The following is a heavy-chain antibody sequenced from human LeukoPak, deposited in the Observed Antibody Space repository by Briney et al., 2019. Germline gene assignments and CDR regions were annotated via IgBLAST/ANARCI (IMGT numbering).Heavy chain of an antibody. CDR1: GYTFTSYG. CDR3: ARDVPGYDILTGYYWDY. Sequence: ASVQVSCKASGYTFTSYGISWVRQAPGQGLEWMGWISAYNGNTNYAQKLQGRVTMTTDTSTSTAYMELRSLRSDDTAVYYCARDVPGYDILTGYYWDYWGQGTLVTVSS. V-gene: IGHV1-18*01. CDR2: ISAYNGNT. D-gene: IGHD3-9*01. J-gene: IGHJ4*02.